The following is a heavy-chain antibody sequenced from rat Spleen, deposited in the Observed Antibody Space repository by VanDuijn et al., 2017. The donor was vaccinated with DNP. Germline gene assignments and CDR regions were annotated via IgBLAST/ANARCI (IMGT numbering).Heavy chain of an antibody. J-gene: IGHJ4*01. CDR2: INYEGSDT. D-gene: IGHD3-8*01. V-gene: IGHV5-22*01. CDR1: GFTFSGYY. CDR3: ARHRTIMPYYYAMDA. Sequence: EVQLVESGGGLVQPGRSLKLSCAASGFTFSGYYMAWVRQAPKKGLEWVASINYEGSDTYYGDSVKGRFTVSRDNAKSTLYLQMDSLRSEDTATYYCARHRTIMPYYYAMDAWGQGASVTVSS.